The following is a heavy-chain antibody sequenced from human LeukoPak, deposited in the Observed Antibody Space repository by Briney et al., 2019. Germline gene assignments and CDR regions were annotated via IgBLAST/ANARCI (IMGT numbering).Heavy chain of an antibody. CDR3: ARRGLSVLSPLKH. J-gene: IGHJ1*01. CDR2: INHSGST. CDR1: GGSFSDYY. V-gene: IGHV4-34*01. Sequence: SETLSLTCAVYGGSFSDYYWSWIRQPPGKGLEWIGEINHSGSTNYNPSLKSRVTISVDTSKNQFSLNLSSVTAAATAVYSRARRGLSVLSPLKHWGPGKLVTVSS. D-gene: IGHD3-16*01.